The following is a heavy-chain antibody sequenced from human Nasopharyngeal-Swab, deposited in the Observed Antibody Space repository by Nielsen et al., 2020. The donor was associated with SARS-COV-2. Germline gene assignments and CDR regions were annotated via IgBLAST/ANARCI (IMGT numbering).Heavy chain of an antibody. Sequence: GESLKISCAASGFTFENYTMNWVRQAPGKGLEWVSAISSSGDYIYYAASVKGRFTVSRDNAKNSVYLQMNSVRAEDTAVYYCARETPAMFAYWGQGTLVTVSS. J-gene: IGHJ4*02. CDR1: GFTFENYT. CDR2: ISSSGDYI. V-gene: IGHV3-21*01. CDR3: ARETPAMFAY.